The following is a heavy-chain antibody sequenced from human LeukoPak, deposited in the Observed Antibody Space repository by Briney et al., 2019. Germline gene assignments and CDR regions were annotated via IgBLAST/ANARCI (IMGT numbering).Heavy chain of an antibody. D-gene: IGHD3-10*01. Sequence: EASVKVSCKASGYSFTSYGISWVRQAPGQGLEWMGWINTYNGNTNYAQNVQGRVTMTTDTATSTAYMELRSLRSDDTAVHFCARVITMVRGVILPVSGFDYWGQGTLVTVSS. CDR3: ARVITMVRGVILPVSGFDY. V-gene: IGHV1-18*01. CDR2: INTYNGNT. CDR1: GYSFTSYG. J-gene: IGHJ4*02.